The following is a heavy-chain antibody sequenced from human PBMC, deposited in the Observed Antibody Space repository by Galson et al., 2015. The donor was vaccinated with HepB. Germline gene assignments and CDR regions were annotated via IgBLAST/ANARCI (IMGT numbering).Heavy chain of an antibody. CDR1: GFTFSSYG. Sequence: SLRLSCAASGFTFSSYGMHWVRQAPGKGLEWVAVIWDDGSNKYYGDSVKGRFTISRDQSKSTLYLQMNSLRAEDTAVYYCARHRGVWPQYYIDYWGQGTLVTVSS. CDR3: ARHRGVWPQYYIDY. V-gene: IGHV3-33*01. CDR2: IWDDGSNK. D-gene: IGHD5/OR15-5a*01. J-gene: IGHJ4*02.